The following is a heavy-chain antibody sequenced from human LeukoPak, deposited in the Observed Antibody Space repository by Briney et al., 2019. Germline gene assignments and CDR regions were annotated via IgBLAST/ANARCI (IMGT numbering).Heavy chain of an antibody. CDR1: GYTLTELS. D-gene: IGHD2-15*01. CDR3: AVRYCSGGSCYPQSPDY. V-gene: IGHV1-24*01. J-gene: IGHJ4*02. CDR2: FDPEDGET. Sequence: GASVKVSCKVSGYTLTELSMHWVRQAPGKGREWVGGFDPEDGETIYTQTFQGRVTMTEDTSTDTAYMELSSLRSEDTAVYYCAVRYCSGGSCYPQSPDYWGQGTLVTVSS.